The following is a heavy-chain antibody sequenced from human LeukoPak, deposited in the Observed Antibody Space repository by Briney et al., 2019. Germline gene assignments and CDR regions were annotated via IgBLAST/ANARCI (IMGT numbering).Heavy chain of an antibody. CDR3: ARPGIRVQNYYYYYGMDV. CDR1: GGTFSSYA. D-gene: IGHD1-1*01. CDR2: IIPIFGTA. J-gene: IGHJ6*02. Sequence: ASVKVSRKASGGTFSSYAISWVRQAPGQGLEWMGGIIPIFGTANYAQKFQGRVTITADESTSTAYMELSSLRSEDTAVYYCARPGIRVQNYYYYYGMDVWGQGTTVTVSS. V-gene: IGHV1-69*13.